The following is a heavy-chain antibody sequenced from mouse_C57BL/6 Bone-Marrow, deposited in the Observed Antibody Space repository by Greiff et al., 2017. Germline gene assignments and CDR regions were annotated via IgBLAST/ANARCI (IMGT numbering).Heavy chain of an antibody. J-gene: IGHJ4*01. CDR2: ISSGGSYT. Sequence: EVNLVESGGDLVKPGGSLKLSCAASGFTFSSYGMSWVRQTPDKRLEWVATISSGGSYTYYPDSVKGRFTISRDNAKNTLYLQMSSLKSEDTAMYYCARQGPYYSNRRVDYWGQGTSVTVSS. CDR1: GFTFSSYG. D-gene: IGHD2-5*01. CDR3: ARQGPYYSNRRVDY. V-gene: IGHV5-6*01.